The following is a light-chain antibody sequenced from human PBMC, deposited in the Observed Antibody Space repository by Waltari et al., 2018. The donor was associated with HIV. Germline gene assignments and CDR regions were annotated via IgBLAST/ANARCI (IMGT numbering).Light chain of an antibody. CDR2: EDN. J-gene: IGLJ7*01. Sequence: SYELTQPPSVSVSPGQTARLTCSGDALPRKYAFWYQQKSGPAPVLVIYEDNRRPSGIPERFSGSSSGTSATLTISGAQVEDEGDYYCYSTDDSGNPLAVFGGGTQLTVL. CDR3: YSTDDSGNPLAV. V-gene: IGLV3-10*01. CDR1: ALPRKY.